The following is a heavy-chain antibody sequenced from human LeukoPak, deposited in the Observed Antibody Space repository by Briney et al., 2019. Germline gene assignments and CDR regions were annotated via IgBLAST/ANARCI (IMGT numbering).Heavy chain of an antibody. CDR1: GGSISSYY. V-gene: IGHV4-4*07. D-gene: IGHD6-13*01. J-gene: IGHJ4*02. CDR2: IYTSGST. CDR3: ASQIAAAGTFDY. Sequence: SETLSLTCTVSGGSISSYYWSWIRQPAGKGLEWIRRIYTSGSTNYNPSLKSRVTMSVDTSKNQFSLKLSSVTAADTAVYYCASQIAAAGTFDYWGQGTLVTVSS.